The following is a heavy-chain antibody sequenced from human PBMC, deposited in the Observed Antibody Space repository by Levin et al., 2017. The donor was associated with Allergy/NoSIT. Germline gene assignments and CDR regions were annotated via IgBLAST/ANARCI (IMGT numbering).Heavy chain of an antibody. V-gene: IGHV4-39*07. J-gene: IGHJ4*02. CDR2: SYYSGTT. D-gene: IGHD5-12*01. CDR3: ARVRGYTGYDSRAVYFDF. CDR1: GGSISNSNNYY. Sequence: PSETLSLNCSVSGGSISNSNNYYWGWVRQAPGKGLEWIGNSYYSGTTYYNPSLKSRVSISVDTSHNQFSLNLRSVTAADTAVYYCARVRGYTGYDSRAVYFDFWGQGTLVTVSS.